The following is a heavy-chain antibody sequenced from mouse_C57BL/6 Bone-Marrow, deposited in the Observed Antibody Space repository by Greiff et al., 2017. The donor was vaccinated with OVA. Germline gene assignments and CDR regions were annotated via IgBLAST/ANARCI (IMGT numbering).Heavy chain of an antibody. CDR1: GFTFTDYY. Sequence: EVMLVESGGGLVPPGGSLSLSCAASGFTFTDYYMRWVRQPPGKALEWLGFIRNKATGYTTHYSASVKGRFTISRDNSQSSLYLQMNALRAEDIATYYCASHYYFEGWGTGTTVTVSS. J-gene: IGHJ1*03. V-gene: IGHV7-3*01. CDR3: ASHYYFEG. D-gene: IGHD1-2*01. CDR2: IRNKATGYTT.